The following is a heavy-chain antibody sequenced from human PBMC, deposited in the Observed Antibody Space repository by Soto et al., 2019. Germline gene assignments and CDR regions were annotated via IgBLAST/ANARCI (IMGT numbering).Heavy chain of an antibody. V-gene: IGHV3-33*01. CDR2: IWYDGSNK. D-gene: IGHD3-10*01. Sequence: GGSLRLSCAASGFTFSSYGMHWVRQAPGKGLEWVAVIWYDGSNKYYADSVKGRFTIPRDNSKNTLYLQMNSLRAEDTAVYYCARGIYWFDPWGLGTLVTVSS. CDR1: GFTFSSYG. J-gene: IGHJ5*02. CDR3: ARGIYWFDP.